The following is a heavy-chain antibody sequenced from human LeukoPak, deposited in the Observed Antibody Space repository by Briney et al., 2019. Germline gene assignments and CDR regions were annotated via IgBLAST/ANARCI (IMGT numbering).Heavy chain of an antibody. J-gene: IGHJ4*02. Sequence: PGGSLRLSCAASGFTFSNYWMHWVRQAPGKGLVWVSHIDDDGSTTTYADSVKGRSTISRDNAKNTLYLQMNSLRAEDTAVYYCATLPGIVGATNFDYWGQGTLVTVSS. CDR1: GFTFSNYW. D-gene: IGHD1-26*01. CDR2: IDDDGSTT. V-gene: IGHV3-74*01. CDR3: ATLPGIVGATNFDY.